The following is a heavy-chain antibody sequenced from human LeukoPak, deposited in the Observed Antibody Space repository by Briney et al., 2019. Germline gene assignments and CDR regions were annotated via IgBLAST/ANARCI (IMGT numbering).Heavy chain of an antibody. D-gene: IGHD3/OR15-3a*01. CDR2: IKQDGSEK. Sequence: GGSLRLSCAASGFTFSSYWMSWVRQAPGKGLEWVANIKQDGSEKYYVDSVKGRFTISRDNAKNSLYLQMNSLRAEDTAVYYCARLWFLEWLLHGADAFDIWGQGTMVTVSS. V-gene: IGHV3-7*01. J-gene: IGHJ3*02. CDR3: ARLWFLEWLLHGADAFDI. CDR1: GFTFSSYW.